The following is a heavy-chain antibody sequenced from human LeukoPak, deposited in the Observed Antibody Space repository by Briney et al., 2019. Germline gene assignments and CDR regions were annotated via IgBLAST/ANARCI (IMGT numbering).Heavy chain of an antibody. CDR1: GGTFRNYV. V-gene: IGHV1-69*01. D-gene: IGHD3-16*01. Sequence: SAKVSCKASGGTFRNYVISWVRQAPGQGREWMGGIIPIFGAANYGQSSQGRVTITADESTNTAYMELSSLRSDDTAVYCARVQGRISAWGAFDIWGQGTEVTVSS. CDR3: ARVQGRISAWGAFDI. CDR2: IIPIFGAA. J-gene: IGHJ3*02.